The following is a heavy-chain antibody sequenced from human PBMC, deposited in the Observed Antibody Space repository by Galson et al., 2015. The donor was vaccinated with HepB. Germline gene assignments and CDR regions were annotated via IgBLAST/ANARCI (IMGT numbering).Heavy chain of an antibody. CDR1: GFTFSSYA. J-gene: IGHJ4*02. V-gene: IGHV3-23*01. Sequence: SLRLSCAASGFTFSSYAMSWVRQAPGKGLEWVSAISGSGGSTYYADSVKGRFTISRDNSKNTLYLQRNSLRAEDTAVYYCANGKGTGATYFDYWGQGTLVTVSS. CDR3: ANGKGTGATYFDY. D-gene: IGHD1-26*01. CDR2: ISGSGGST.